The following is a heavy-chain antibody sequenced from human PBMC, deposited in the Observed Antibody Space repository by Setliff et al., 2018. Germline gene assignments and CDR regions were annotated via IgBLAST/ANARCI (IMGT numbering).Heavy chain of an antibody. CDR2: ISSSSSTI. Sequence: PGGSLRLSCAASGLTFSDYYMRWIRQAPGKGLEWVSYISSSSSTIYYADSVKGRFTISRANAKNSLYLQMNSLRAEDTAVYYCARDHVYGSQYYYYYYGMDVWGQGTTVTVSS. D-gene: IGHD3-10*01. V-gene: IGHV3-11*04. CDR1: GLTFSDYY. CDR3: ARDHVYGSQYYYYYYGMDV. J-gene: IGHJ6*02.